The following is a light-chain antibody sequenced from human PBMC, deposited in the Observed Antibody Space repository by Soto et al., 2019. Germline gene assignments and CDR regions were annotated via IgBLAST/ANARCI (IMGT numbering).Light chain of an antibody. J-gene: IGLJ1*01. V-gene: IGLV2-14*01. CDR1: ISDFVAYNY. CDR3: SSHTSSSALRV. CDR2: GVS. Sequence: QSALTQPASVSGSPGQSITISCTGTISDFVAYNYVSWYQQHPGKAPKLMIYGVSNRPSEVSNRFSGSKSGNTASLTISGLQADDEADYYCSSHTSSSALRVFGTGTKLTVL.